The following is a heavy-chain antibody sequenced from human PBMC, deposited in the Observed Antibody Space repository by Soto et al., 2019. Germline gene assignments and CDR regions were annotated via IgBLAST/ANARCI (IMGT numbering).Heavy chain of an antibody. CDR1: GYTFTSYA. CDR3: ARDPGYSYGYN. CDR2: INAGNGNT. Sequence: QVQLVQSGAEVKKPGASVKVSCKASGYTFTSYAMHWVRQAPGQRLEWMGWINAGNGNTKYSQKFQGRVTITRDTSASTASLELSSLSFEDTAVYYCARDPGYSYGYNWGQGTLVTVSS. V-gene: IGHV1-3*01. D-gene: IGHD5-18*01. J-gene: IGHJ4*02.